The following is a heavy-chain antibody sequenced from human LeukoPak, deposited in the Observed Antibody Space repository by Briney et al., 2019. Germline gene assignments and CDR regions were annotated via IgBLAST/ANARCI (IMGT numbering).Heavy chain of an antibody. J-gene: IGHJ4*02. CDR2: IYHSGST. V-gene: IGHV4-38-2*01. Sequence: SETLSLTCAVSGYSISSGYYWGWIRQPPGKGLEWIGSIYHSGSTYYNPSLKSRVTISVDTSKNQFSLKLSSVTAADTAVYYCASDSEYQLLRKYYFDYWGQGTLVTVSS. CDR3: ASDSEYQLLRKYYFDY. D-gene: IGHD2-2*01. CDR1: GYSISSGYY.